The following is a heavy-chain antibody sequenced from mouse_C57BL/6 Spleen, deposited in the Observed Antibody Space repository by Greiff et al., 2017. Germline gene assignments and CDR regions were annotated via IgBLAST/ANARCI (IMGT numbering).Heavy chain of an antibody. CDR1: GYTFTSYW. J-gene: IGHJ2*01. CDR3: ARSGYSNSFDY. Sequence: QVQLQQPGAELVKPGASVKLSCKASGYTFTSYWMHWVNQRPGRGLEWIGSIDPNSGGTKYNEKFKSKATLTVDKPSSTAYMQLSSLTSEDSAVYYCARSGYSNSFDYWGQGTTLTVSS. CDR2: IDPNSGGT. V-gene: IGHV1-72*01. D-gene: IGHD2-5*01.